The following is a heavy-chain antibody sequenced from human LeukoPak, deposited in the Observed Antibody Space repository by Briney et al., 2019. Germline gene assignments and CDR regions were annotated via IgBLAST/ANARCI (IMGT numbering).Heavy chain of an antibody. V-gene: IGHV4-31*03. J-gene: IGHJ4*02. Sequence: SETLSLTCTVSGGSISSGGYYWSWIRQHPGKGLEWIGYVYYSGSTYYNPSLKSRVTISVDTSKNQFSLKLSSVTAADTAVYYCARDRGSIAAAIDYWGQGTLVTVSS. CDR2: VYYSGST. CDR3: ARDRGSIAAAIDY. D-gene: IGHD6-13*01. CDR1: GGSISSGGYY.